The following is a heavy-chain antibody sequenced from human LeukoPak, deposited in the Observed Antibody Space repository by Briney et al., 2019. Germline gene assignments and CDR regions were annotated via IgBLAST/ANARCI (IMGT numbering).Heavy chain of an antibody. CDR1: GFTFSSYW. D-gene: IGHD2-15*01. CDR2: INSDGSST. CDR3: ARGGSYSPAQIYGMDV. V-gene: IGHV3-74*01. Sequence: GGSLRLSCAASGFTFSSYWMHWVRQAPGKGLVWVSRINSDGSSTSYADSVKGRFTISRDNAKNTLYLQMNSLRAEDTAVYYCARGGSYSPAQIYGMDVWGKGTTATVSS. J-gene: IGHJ6*04.